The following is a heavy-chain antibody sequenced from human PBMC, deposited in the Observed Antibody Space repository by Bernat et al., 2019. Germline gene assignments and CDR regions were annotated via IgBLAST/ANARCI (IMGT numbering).Heavy chain of an antibody. CDR3: ARGIYSNRGSDYYLDF. D-gene: IGHD7-27*01. Sequence: QVQLVQSGAELKEPGASVRVSCKASGYSFSKYAMNWVRQAPGQRLAWMGWIDAGNGRTKYSQNFQGRVTLTRDVSASTAYMDLSSLGSEDTAVYYCARGIYSNRGSDYYLDFWGQGSLVIV. V-gene: IGHV1-3*01. CDR1: GYSFSKYA. CDR2: IDAGNGRT. J-gene: IGHJ4*02.